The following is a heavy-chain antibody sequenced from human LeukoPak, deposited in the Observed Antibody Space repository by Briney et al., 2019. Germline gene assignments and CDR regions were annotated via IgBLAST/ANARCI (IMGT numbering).Heavy chain of an antibody. CDR2: ISSSSSYI. D-gene: IGHD3-22*01. CDR1: GFTISSYS. Sequence: GGSLRLSCAASGFTISSYSMNWVRQAPGKGLEWVSSISSSSSYIYYADSVKGRFTISRDNAKNSLYLQMNSLRAEDTAVYYCARDERGYDSSGYYYVEGTFDYWGQGTLVTVSS. J-gene: IGHJ4*02. CDR3: ARDERGYDSSGYYYVEGTFDY. V-gene: IGHV3-21*01.